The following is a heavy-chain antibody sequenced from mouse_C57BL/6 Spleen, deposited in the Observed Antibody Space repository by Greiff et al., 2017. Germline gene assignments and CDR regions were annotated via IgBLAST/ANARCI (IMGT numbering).Heavy chain of an antibody. Sequence: VKLQESGPELVKPGASVKISCKASGYAFSSSWMNWVKQRPGKGLEWIGRIYPGDGDTNYNGKFKGKATLTADKSSSTAYMQLSSLTSEDSAVYFCARSGNYYGPDYWGQGTTLTVSS. D-gene: IGHD1-1*01. J-gene: IGHJ2*01. V-gene: IGHV1-82*01. CDR2: IYPGDGDT. CDR1: GYAFSSSW. CDR3: ARSGNYYGPDY.